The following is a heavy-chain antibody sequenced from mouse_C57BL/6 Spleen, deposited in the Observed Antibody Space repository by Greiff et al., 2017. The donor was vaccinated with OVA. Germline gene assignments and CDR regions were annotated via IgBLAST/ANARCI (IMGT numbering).Heavy chain of an antibody. CDR1: GFTFSSYA. Sequence: GKLVESGGGLVKPGGSLKLSCAASGFTFSSYAMSWVRQTPEKRLEWVATISDGGSYTYYPDNVKGRFTISRDNAKNNLYLQMSHLKSEDTAMYYCARGGLRRSGLGMDYWGQGTSVTVSS. J-gene: IGHJ4*01. D-gene: IGHD2-4*01. CDR2: ISDGGSYT. CDR3: ARGGLRRSGLGMDY. V-gene: IGHV5-4*03.